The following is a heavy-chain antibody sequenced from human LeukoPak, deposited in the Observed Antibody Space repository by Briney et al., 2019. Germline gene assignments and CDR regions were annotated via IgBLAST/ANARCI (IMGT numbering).Heavy chain of an antibody. D-gene: IGHD3-9*01. J-gene: IGHJ4*02. CDR1: GFTFDDYA. CDR3: AKDMSQLVLPYYDILTGYDY. CDR2: ISGDGGST. Sequence: GGSLRLSCAAFGFTFDDYAMHWFRQAPGKGLEWVSLISGDGGSTYYADSVKGRFTISRDNSKNSLYLQMNSLRTEDTALYYCAKDMSQLVLPYYDILTGYDYWGQGTLVTVSS. V-gene: IGHV3-43*02.